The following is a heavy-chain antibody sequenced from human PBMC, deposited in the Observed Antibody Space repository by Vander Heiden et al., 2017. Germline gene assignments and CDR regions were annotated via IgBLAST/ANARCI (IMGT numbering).Heavy chain of an antibody. CDR3: STGYSLAVAATAKT. CDR1: GFNFSRAW. Sequence: EVERVESGGGFVRPGGSLRLSCAVSGFNFSRAWLSWVRQAPGKGREWVGRIKSTRDGGAIDYGASVKGRFIISRDDSENMMFLQLNGLKTEDTAVYYCSTGYSLAVAATAKTWGPGTLVTVAA. J-gene: IGHJ4*02. D-gene: IGHD2-15*01. CDR2: IKSTRDGGAI. V-gene: IGHV3-15*01.